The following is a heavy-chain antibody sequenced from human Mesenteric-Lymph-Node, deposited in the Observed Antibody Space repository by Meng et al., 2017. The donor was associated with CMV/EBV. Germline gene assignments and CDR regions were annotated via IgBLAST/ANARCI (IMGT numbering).Heavy chain of an antibody. Sequence: GESLKISCAASGFTFSSYWMSWVRQAPGKGLEWVANIKQDGSEKYYVGSVKGRFTISRDNAKNSLYLQMNSLRAEDTAVYYCAREQGYRDYYYGMDVWGQGTTVTVSS. CDR2: IKQDGSEK. D-gene: IGHD6-13*01. CDR1: GFTFSSYW. CDR3: AREQGYRDYYYGMDV. V-gene: IGHV3-7*01. J-gene: IGHJ6*02.